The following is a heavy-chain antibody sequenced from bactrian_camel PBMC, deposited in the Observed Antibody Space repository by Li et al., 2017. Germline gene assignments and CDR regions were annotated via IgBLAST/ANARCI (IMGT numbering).Heavy chain of an antibody. Sequence: HVQLVESGGGSVQAGGSLRLSCAASTGTFRRLFDDYAMAWFRQTPGREREAVAGAGTFGTYVADSVKGRFTGSRDNAKNTLYLEMNSLKPEDTAMYYCAARTNVGGDLLAKESYDFWGQGTQVTVS. CDR1: TGTFRRLFDDYA. CDR3: AARTNVGGDLLAKESYDF. D-gene: IGHD1*01. J-gene: IGHJ4*01. V-gene: IGHV3S57*01. CDR2: AGTFGT.